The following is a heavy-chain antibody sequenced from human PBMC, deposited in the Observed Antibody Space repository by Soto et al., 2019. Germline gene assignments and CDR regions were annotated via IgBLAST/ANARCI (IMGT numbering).Heavy chain of an antibody. Sequence: GGSLRLSCAASGFTFSSYGMHWVRQAPGKGLEWVAVIWYDGSNKYYADSVKGRFTISRDNSKNTLYLQMDSLRAEDTAVYYCARDRSSSWPDAFDIWGQGTMVTVSS. V-gene: IGHV3-33*01. CDR2: IWYDGSNK. CDR1: GFTFSSYG. CDR3: ARDRSSSWPDAFDI. D-gene: IGHD6-13*01. J-gene: IGHJ3*02.